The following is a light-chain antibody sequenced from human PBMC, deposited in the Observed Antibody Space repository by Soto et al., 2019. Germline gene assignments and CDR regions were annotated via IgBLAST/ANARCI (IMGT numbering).Light chain of an antibody. CDR1: QVIGSRY. V-gene: IGKV3-20*01. J-gene: IGKJ2*01. CDR3: QQFGSSIPHT. CDR2: GAS. Sequence: EIVMTQSPGTLSLSPGERATISCRASQVIGSRYLCWYHQKSGQAPRLLIYGASSRATGIPDRFSGSGSGTDFTLPISRLEPEDFGVYYCQQFGSSIPHTFGQGTKLEIK.